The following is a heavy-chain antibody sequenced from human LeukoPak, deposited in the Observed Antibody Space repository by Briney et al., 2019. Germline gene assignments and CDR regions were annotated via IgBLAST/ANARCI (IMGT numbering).Heavy chain of an antibody. D-gene: IGHD2-2*01. V-gene: IGHV4-34*01. Sequence: SETLSLTCAVYGGSFSGYYWSWIRQPPGKGLEWIGEISHSGSTNYNPSLKSRVTISVDTSKNQFSLKLSSVTAADTAVYYCAIRGVPAAIYYFDYWGQGTLVTVSS. CDR2: ISHSGST. CDR3: AIRGVPAAIYYFDY. J-gene: IGHJ4*02. CDR1: GGSFSGYY.